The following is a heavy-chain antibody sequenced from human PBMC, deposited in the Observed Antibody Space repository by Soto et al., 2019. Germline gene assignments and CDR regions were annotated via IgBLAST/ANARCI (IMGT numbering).Heavy chain of an antibody. V-gene: IGHV5-10-1*01. CDR3: ARQIYDSDTGPNFQYYFDS. CDR1: GYSFAGYW. D-gene: IGHD3-22*01. J-gene: IGHJ4*02. Sequence: ASVKVSCKGSGYSFAGYWITWVRQKPGKGLEWMGRIDPSDSQTYYSPSFRGHVTISVTKSITTVFLQWSSLRASDTAMYYCARQIYDSDTGPNFQYYFDSWGQGTPVTVS. CDR2: IDPSDSQT.